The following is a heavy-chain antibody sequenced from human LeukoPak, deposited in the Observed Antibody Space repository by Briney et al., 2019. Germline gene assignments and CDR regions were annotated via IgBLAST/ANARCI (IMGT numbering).Heavy chain of an antibody. Sequence: GGSLRLSCAASGFTFSSYVMSWVRQAPGKGLEWVSAISGSGGSTYYADSVKGRFTISRDNAKNSLFLQMNSLGAEDTAVYYCARGGFFSDCWGQGTLVTVSS. CDR3: ARGGFFSDC. CDR1: GFTFSSYV. CDR2: ISGSGGST. D-gene: IGHD2/OR15-2a*01. J-gene: IGHJ4*02. V-gene: IGHV3-23*01.